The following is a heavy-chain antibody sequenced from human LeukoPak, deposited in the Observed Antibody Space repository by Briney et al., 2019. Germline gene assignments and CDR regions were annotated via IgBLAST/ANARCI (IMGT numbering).Heavy chain of an antibody. D-gene: IGHD3-16*01. J-gene: IGHJ5*02. CDR2: IYPGDSDT. Sequence: GESLKISCKGSGFSLTSYWIAWVRQMPGKGLEWMGIIYPGDSDTRYRPSFQGLVTISADKSISTAYLQWSSLKASDTAIYFCARGGLISSPWFDPWGQGTLVTVSS. V-gene: IGHV5-51*01. CDR3: ARGGLISSPWFDP. CDR1: GFSLTSYW.